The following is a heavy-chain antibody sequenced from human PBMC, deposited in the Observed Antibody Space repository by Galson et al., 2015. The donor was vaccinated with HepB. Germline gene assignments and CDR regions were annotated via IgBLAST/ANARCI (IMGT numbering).Heavy chain of an antibody. J-gene: IGHJ4*02. CDR2: IWYDGSNK. CDR3: ARGPEGGRSTYDFWCGYYIVAFDY. CDR1: GFTFSSYW. V-gene: IGHV3-33*08. D-gene: IGHD3-3*01. Sequence: SLRLSCAASGFTFSSYWMRWVRQAPGKGLEWVAVIWYDGSNKYYADSVKGRFTISRDNSKNTLYLQMNSLRAEDTAVYDCARGPEGGRSTYDFWCGYYIVAFDYWGQGTLVTVSS.